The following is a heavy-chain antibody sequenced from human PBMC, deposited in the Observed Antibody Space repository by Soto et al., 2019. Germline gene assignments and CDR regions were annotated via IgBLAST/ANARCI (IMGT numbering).Heavy chain of an antibody. CDR3: ARVIRYYYDSSGSNDAFDI. CDR1: GGTFSSYA. D-gene: IGHD3-22*01. J-gene: IGHJ3*02. CDR2: IIPIFGTA. Sequence: SVKVSCKASGGTFSSYAISWVRQAPGQGLEWMGGIIPIFGTANYAQKFQGRVTITADESTSTAYMELSSLRSEDTAVYYCARVIRYYYDSSGSNDAFDIWGQGTMVTVSS. V-gene: IGHV1-69*13.